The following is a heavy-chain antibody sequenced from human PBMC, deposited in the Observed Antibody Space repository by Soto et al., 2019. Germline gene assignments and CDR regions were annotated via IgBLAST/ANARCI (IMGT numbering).Heavy chain of an antibody. D-gene: IGHD1-26*01. V-gene: IGHV1-18*01. Sequence: QVQLAQSGAEVKKPGASVKVSCKASGYTFTNYGISWVRQAPGQGLEWMGWISANNGNTNYEQKLQGRVTMTTDTSTSTAYRELRSLRSDDTAVYYCARDRGSYALDYWGQGTLVTVSS. CDR3: ARDRGSYALDY. J-gene: IGHJ4*02. CDR2: ISANNGNT. CDR1: GYTFTNYG.